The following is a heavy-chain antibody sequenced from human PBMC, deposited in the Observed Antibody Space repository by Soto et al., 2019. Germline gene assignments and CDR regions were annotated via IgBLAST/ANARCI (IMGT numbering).Heavy chain of an antibody. CDR3: ATGGYCSSTSCYNFFYY. V-gene: IGHV5-51*01. J-gene: IGHJ4*02. D-gene: IGHD2-2*02. CDR2: IYPRDSDT. CDR1: GYSFNTYW. Sequence: EVQLVQSGAEVKKPGESLKISCKGSGYSFNTYWIGWVRQMPGKGLEWMGIIYPRDSDTRYSPSFQGQVTISADKSISTAYLQWSSLKASDTAMYYCATGGYCSSTSCYNFFYYWGQGTLVTVSS.